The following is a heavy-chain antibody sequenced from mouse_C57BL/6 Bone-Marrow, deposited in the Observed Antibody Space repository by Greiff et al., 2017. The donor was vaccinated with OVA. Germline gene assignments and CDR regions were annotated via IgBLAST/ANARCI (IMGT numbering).Heavy chain of an antibody. J-gene: IGHJ4*01. V-gene: IGHV1-50*01. CDR2: IDPSDSYT. Sequence: QVQLQQPGAELVKPGASVKLSCKASGYTFTSYWMQWVKQRPGQGLEWIGKIDPSDSYTNYNQKFKGKATLTVDKSSSTAYMQLSSLTSEDSAVYCCAGGCSTYAMDYWGQGTSVTVSS. D-gene: IGHD3-3*01. CDR1: GYTFTSYW. CDR3: AGGCSTYAMDY.